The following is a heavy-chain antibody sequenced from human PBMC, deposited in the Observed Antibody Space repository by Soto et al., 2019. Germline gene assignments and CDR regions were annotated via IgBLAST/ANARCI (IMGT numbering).Heavy chain of an antibody. CDR3: ASYGLDSSGYYYFDY. Sequence: LRLSCAASGFTFSSSWMSWVRQAPGKGLEWVANIKQDGSETYYVDSVKGRFTISRDNAKNSLSLQMNSLRAEDTAVYYCASYGLDSSGYYYFDYWGQGTLVTVSS. V-gene: IGHV3-7*01. CDR1: GFTFSSSW. D-gene: IGHD3-22*01. CDR2: IKQDGSET. J-gene: IGHJ4*02.